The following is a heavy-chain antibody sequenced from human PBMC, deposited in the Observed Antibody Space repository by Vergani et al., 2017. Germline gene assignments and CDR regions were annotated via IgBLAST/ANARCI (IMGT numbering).Heavy chain of an antibody. CDR2: IIPIFGTA. CDR3: ARGNCRGSSTSCYNGWFDP. D-gene: IGHD2-2*02. Sequence: QVQLVQSGAEVKKPGSSVKVSCKASGGTFSSYAISWVRQAPGQGLEWMGGIIPIFGTANYAQKFQGRVTITADESTSTAYMELSILRSEDTAVYYCARGNCRGSSTSCYNGWFDPWGQGTLVTVSS. V-gene: IGHV1-69*01. J-gene: IGHJ5*02. CDR1: GGTFSSYA.